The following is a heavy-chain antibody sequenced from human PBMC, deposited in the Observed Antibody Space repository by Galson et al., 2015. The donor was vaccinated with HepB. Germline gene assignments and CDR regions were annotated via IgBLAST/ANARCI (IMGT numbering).Heavy chain of an antibody. CDR1: GGTFSSYT. J-gene: IGHJ6*02. V-gene: IGHV1-69*04. Sequence: SVKVSCKAPGGTFSSYTISWVRQAPGQGLEWMGRFIPILGIANYAQKFQGRVTITADKSTSTAYMELSSLRSEDTAVYYCAGEGGYDIFSGWFPRVDENYYYYYGMDVWGQGTTVTVSS. CDR3: AGEGGYDIFSGWFPRVDENYYYYYGMDV. D-gene: IGHD5-12*01. CDR2: FIPILGIA.